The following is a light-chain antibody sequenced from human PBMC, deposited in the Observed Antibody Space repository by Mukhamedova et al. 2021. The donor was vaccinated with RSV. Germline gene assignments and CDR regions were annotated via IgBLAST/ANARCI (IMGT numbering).Light chain of an antibody. J-gene: IGKJ1*01. CDR2: GAS. CDR3: QQYNNWPLT. Sequence: GGRATLSCRASQSVSSNLAWYQQKPGQAPRLLIYGASTRATGIPARFSGSGSGTEFTLTISSMQSEDFAVYYCQQYNNWPLTFGQG. CDR1: QSVSSN. V-gene: IGKV3-15*01.